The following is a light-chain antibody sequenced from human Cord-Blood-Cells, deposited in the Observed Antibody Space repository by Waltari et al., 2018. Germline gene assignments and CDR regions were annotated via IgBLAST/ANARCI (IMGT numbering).Light chain of an antibody. V-gene: IGLV2-23*01. CDR2: EGS. CDR3: CSYAGSSTYVV. Sequence: QSALTQPASVSGSPGQSITISCTGTSSDVGSYNLVSWYQQHPGKAPKLMIYEGSKRPSGVSLRFSGSKSGNTASLTILGLQAEDEADYYCCSYAGSSTYVVFGGGTKLTVL. CDR1: SSDVGSYNL. J-gene: IGLJ2*01.